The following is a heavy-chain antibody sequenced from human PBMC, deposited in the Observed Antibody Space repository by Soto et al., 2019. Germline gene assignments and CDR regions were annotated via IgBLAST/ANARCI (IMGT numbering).Heavy chain of an antibody. CDR2: IIPIFGTA. CDR3: AVNTPLLTPLDFWSGYSFDY. D-gene: IGHD3-3*01. J-gene: IGHJ4*02. Sequence: SVKVSCKASGGTFSSYAISWVRQAPGQGLEWMGGIIPIFGTANYAQKLQGRVTITADKSTSTAYMELSSLRSEDTAVYYCAVNTPLLTPLDFWSGYSFDYWGQGTLVTVSS. V-gene: IGHV1-69*06. CDR1: GGTFSSYA.